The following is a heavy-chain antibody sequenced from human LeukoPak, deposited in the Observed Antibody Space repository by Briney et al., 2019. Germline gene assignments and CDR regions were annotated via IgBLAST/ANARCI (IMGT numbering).Heavy chain of an antibody. D-gene: IGHD3-10*01. Sequence: PSETLSLTCAAYGGSFSGYYWSWIRQPPGKGLEWIGEINHSGSTNYNPSLKSRVTISVDTSKNQFSLKLSSVTAADTAVYYCARVGSVVRGISFDYWGQGTLVTVSS. CDR3: ARVGSVVRGISFDY. J-gene: IGHJ4*02. V-gene: IGHV4-34*01. CDR2: INHSGST. CDR1: GGSFSGYY.